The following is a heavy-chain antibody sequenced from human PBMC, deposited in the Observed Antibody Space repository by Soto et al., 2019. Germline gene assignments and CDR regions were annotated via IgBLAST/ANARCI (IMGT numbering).Heavy chain of an antibody. Sequence: PSETLSLTCSVSGDSISSGGFYWSWIRQHPGKGLEWIGYIYYSGTTYYNPSLKSRLSISVDTSKNQFSLRLSSVTAADTAVYYCARQAEGGYNYGYWGQGTLVTVSS. D-gene: IGHD5-12*01. J-gene: IGHJ4*02. CDR3: ARQAEGGYNYGY. CDR1: GDSISSGGFY. V-gene: IGHV4-31*03. CDR2: IYYSGTT.